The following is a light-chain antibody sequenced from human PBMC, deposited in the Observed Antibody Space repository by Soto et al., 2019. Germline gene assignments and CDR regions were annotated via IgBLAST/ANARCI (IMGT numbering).Light chain of an antibody. CDR3: QKYNSAPPT. CDR2: TTS. CDR1: QGISNY. J-gene: IGKJ3*01. Sequence: DIQMTQSPSSLSASVGDRVSITCRASQGISNYLAWYQQKPGKVPKLLIYTTSTLRSGVPSRFSGSGSGTDFTLTISSLQPEDVATYYCQKYNSAPPTFG. V-gene: IGKV1-27*01.